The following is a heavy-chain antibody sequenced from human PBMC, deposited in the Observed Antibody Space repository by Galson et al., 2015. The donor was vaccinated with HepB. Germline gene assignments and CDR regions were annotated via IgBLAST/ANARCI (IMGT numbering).Heavy chain of an antibody. V-gene: IGHV1-18*01. Sequence: SVKVSCKASGYTFTSYGISWVRQAPGQGLEWMGWISAYNGNTNYAQKLQGRVTMTTDTSTSTAYMELRSLRSDDTAVYYCARDEYCSGGSCLAYYGMDVWGQGTTVTVSS. CDR1: GYTFTSYG. CDR2: ISAYNGNT. J-gene: IGHJ6*02. CDR3: ARDEYCSGGSCLAYYGMDV. D-gene: IGHD2-15*01.